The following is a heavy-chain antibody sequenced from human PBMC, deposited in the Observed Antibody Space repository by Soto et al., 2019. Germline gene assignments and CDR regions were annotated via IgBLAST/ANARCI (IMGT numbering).Heavy chain of an antibody. D-gene: IGHD5-12*01. Sequence: SVKVSCKXSGGAFSVYAGRWGRPNHGQGLEWMGGIIPIFGTANYAQKFQGRVTITADESTSTAYMELSSLRSEDTAVYYCARGKRVATIKPSDYYSYGLDVWGQGTTVTVS. CDR3: ARGKRVATIKPSDYYSYGLDV. CDR1: GGAFSVYA. V-gene: IGHV1-69*01. J-gene: IGHJ6*02. CDR2: IIPIFGTA.